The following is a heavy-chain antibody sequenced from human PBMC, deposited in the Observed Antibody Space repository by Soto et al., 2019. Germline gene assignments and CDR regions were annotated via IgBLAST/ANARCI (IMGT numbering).Heavy chain of an antibody. V-gene: IGHV4-34*01. Sequence: SETLSLTCAVYGGSFSGHYWSWIRQPPGKGLEWIGEIHHSGSTNYNPSLKSRVTISVDKSTKQFSLQLNSVTAADTAVYYCARSDWYRTDCWGQGTLVTVS. D-gene: IGHD2-21*02. J-gene: IGHJ4*02. CDR2: IHHSGST. CDR1: GGSFSGHY. CDR3: ARSDWYRTDC.